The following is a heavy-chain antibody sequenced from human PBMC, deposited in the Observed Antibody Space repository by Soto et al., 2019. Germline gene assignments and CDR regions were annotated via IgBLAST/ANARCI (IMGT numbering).Heavy chain of an antibody. CDR1: GFSLDDYG. D-gene: IGHD3-16*01. J-gene: IGHJ6*03. CDR2: IDWTGDNT. CDR3: ARMGGLFYYYYMDV. V-gene: IGHV3-20*04. Sequence: QLVESGGGVGRPGGSLRLSCEASGFSLDDYGMTWVRQAPGKGLEWVSSIDWTGDNTGYADSVKGRFIISRDNAKNSLFPQMNSLRAEDTAFYYCARMGGLFYYYYMDVWGKGTTVTVSS.